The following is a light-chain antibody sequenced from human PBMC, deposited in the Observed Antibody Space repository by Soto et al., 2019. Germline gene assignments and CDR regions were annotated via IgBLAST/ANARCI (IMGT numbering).Light chain of an antibody. CDR1: SSDVGGYNY. CDR3: CSYAGSSSYV. J-gene: IGLJ1*01. V-gene: IGLV2-11*01. Sequence: QSALTQPRSVSGSPGQSVTLSCTGTSSDVGGYNYVSWYQQHPGKAPKVMIYDVSKRPSGVPDRFSGSKSGNTASLTISGLHAEDEADYYCCSYAGSSSYVFGTGTKLTVL. CDR2: DVS.